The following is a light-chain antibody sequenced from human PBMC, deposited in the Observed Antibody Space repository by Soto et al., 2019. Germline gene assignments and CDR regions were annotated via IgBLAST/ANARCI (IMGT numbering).Light chain of an antibody. J-gene: IGLJ1*01. CDR2: EVT. Sequence: QSVLTQPPSASGSPGQSVTISCTGTSSGIGGTHYVSWYHQHPGKAPKLIIYEVTERPSGVPDRFSGSKSGSTASLIISRLQTEDEADYYCVSFTSSTTYVFGSGTKVTVL. V-gene: IGLV2-8*01. CDR1: SSGIGGTHY. CDR3: VSFTSSTTYV.